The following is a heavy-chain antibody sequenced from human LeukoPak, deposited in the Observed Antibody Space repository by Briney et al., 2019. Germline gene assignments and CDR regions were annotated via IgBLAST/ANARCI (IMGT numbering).Heavy chain of an antibody. CDR1: GDSFSSHY. J-gene: IGHJ3*02. CDR3: ARDLVTVTKGFDI. D-gene: IGHD4-17*01. V-gene: IGHV4-59*11. CDR2: ISYIGST. Sequence: SGTLSLTCVVSGDSFSSHYWTWIRQSPGKGLEWIGYISYIGSTDYNPSLKSRVTISIDTSKNQFSLKLRSVTAADTAVYYCARDLVTVTKGFDIWGQGTMVSVSS.